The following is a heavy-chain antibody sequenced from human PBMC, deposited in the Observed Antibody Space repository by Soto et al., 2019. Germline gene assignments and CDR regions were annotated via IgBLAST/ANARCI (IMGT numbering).Heavy chain of an antibody. CDR3: ARGSKDSYPGSRIFDF. Sequence: SVKVSCKASGVTFNRQDMRWVRQAPGQGLEWMGGIIPMFGTPHYAEKFQDRVTITADESTGTAYLELSSLTSEDTAVYFCARGSKDSYPGSRIFDFWRRGTLVTVSS. D-gene: IGHD3-10*01. CDR2: IIPMFGTP. V-gene: IGHV1-69*13. CDR1: GVTFNRQD. J-gene: IGHJ4*02.